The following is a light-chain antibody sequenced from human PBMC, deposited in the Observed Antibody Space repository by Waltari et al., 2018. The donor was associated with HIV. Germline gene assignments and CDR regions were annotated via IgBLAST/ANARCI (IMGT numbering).Light chain of an antibody. CDR2: GAS. CDR3: QQYNNWPPYT. Sequence: EIVMTQSPATLSVSPGERATLSCRASQRVSNNLAWYQQKPGQAPRLLIYGASTRVTGLPSRFSGSGSGTEFTLTIRSLQSEDFALYYCQQYNNWPPYTFGQGTKLEIK. J-gene: IGKJ2*01. V-gene: IGKV3-15*01. CDR1: QRVSNN.